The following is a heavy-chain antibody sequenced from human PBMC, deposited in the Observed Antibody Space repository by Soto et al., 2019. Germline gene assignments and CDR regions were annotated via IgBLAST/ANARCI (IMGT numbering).Heavy chain of an antibody. D-gene: IGHD3-22*01. V-gene: IGHV4-31*03. J-gene: IGHJ4*02. CDR3: ARGEGYYDAPPLNCFDY. Sequence: PSETLSLTCTVSGGSISSVVSYWSWIRQHPGKGLEWIGYISYSGSTYYNPSLKSRVTISVDTSKNQFSLKLSSVTAADTAVYYCARGEGYYDAPPLNCFDYWGQGTLVTVSS. CDR2: ISYSGST. CDR1: GGSISSVVSY.